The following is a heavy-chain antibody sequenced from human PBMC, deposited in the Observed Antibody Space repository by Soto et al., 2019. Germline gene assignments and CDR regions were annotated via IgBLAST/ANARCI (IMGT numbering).Heavy chain of an antibody. J-gene: IGHJ6*02. Sequence: SETLSLTCAVYGGCFSGYYWSWIRQPPGKGLEWIGEINHSGSTNYNPSLKSRVTISVDTSKNQFSLNLSSVTAADTAVYYCARELSVRGLIHGMDVWGQGTTVTGLL. CDR2: INHSGST. D-gene: IGHD3-10*01. V-gene: IGHV4-34*01. CDR1: GGCFSGYY. CDR3: ARELSVRGLIHGMDV.